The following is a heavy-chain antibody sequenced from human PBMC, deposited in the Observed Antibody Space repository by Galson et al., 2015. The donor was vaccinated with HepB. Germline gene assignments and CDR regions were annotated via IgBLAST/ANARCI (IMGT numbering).Heavy chain of an antibody. CDR1: GYTFTSYA. CDR2: INAGNGNT. V-gene: IGHV1-3*01. J-gene: IGHJ4*02. D-gene: IGHD6-19*01. Sequence: SVKVSCKASGYTFTSYAMHWVRQAPGQRLEWMGWINAGNGNTKYSQKFQGRVTITRDTSASTAYMELSSLRSEDTAVYYCARDSRYSSGWLDYWGQGTLVTVSS. CDR3: ARDSRYSSGWLDY.